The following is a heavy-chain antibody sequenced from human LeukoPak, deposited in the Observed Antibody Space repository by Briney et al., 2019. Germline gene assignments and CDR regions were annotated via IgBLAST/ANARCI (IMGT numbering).Heavy chain of an antibody. CDR2: INWNSGSV. CDR3: AKGPSGGELWYYFDY. Sequence: GGSLRLSCVASGFTFDDYAMHWVRQVPGKGLEWVSGINWNSGSVEYVDSVKGRFTISRDNAKNSLHLQMNSLRPEDTALYYCAKGPSGGELWYYFDYWGQGTLVTVSS. J-gene: IGHJ4*02. CDR1: GFTFDDYA. D-gene: IGHD3-16*01. V-gene: IGHV3-9*01.